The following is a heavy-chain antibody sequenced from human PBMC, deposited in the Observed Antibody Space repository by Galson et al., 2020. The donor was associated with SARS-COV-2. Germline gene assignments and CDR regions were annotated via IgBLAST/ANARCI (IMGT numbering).Heavy chain of an antibody. CDR2: VYYSRST. Sequence: SETLSLTCTVSGYSISSSEDHWGWLRQPPGKGLEWIGSVYYSRSTYYNPSLKTRVTISIDTSKNQFSLKMNSVTAADTAIFYCARHVGQIAARSRWFDPWGQGTLVTVSS. D-gene: IGHD1-26*01. V-gene: IGHV4-39*01. CDR3: ARHVGQIAARSRWFDP. CDR1: GYSISSSEDH. J-gene: IGHJ5*02.